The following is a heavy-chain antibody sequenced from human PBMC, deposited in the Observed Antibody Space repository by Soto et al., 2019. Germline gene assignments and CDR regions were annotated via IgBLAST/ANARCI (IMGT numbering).Heavy chain of an antibody. J-gene: IGHJ4*02. Sequence: PGGSLRLSCAASGFTFSGSAMHWVRQASGKGLEWVGRIRSKANSYATAYAASVKGRFTISRDDSKNTAYLQMNSLKTEDTAVYYCTSQLAPTRGIDYWGQGTLVTVSS. V-gene: IGHV3-73*01. CDR2: IRSKANSYAT. CDR1: GFTFSGSA. CDR3: TSQLAPTRGIDY.